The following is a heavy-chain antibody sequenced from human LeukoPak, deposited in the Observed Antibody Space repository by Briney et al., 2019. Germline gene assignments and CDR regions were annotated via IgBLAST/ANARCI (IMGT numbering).Heavy chain of an antibody. CDR2: FDPEDGET. V-gene: IGHV1-24*01. CDR1: GYTLTELS. D-gene: IGHD3-9*01. J-gene: IGHJ4*02. CDR3: ATDKSRFDWLHYFDY. Sequence: ASVKVSCKVFGYTLTELSMHWVRQAPGKGLEWMGGFDPEDGETIYAQKFQGRVTMTEDTSTDTAYMELSSLRSEDTAVYYCATDKSRFDWLHYFDYWGQGTLVTVSS.